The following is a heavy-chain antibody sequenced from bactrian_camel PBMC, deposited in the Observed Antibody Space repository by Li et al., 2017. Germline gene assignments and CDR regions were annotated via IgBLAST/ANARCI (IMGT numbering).Heavy chain of an antibody. CDR1: GFPFSGRY. Sequence: QVQLVESGGGLVQPGGSLRLSCAASGFPFSGRYMSWVRQAPGKGLEWVSGIYGEGTVDYYTDSVKGRFTISRDNAKSMFYMQMNSLKSEDTALYYCAFSILEKDRGKYFSAGYPGDFHYWGQGTQVTVS. CDR2: IYGEGTVD. CDR3: AFSILEKDRGKYFSAGYPGDFHY. V-gene: IGHV3S6*01. J-gene: IGHJ6*01. D-gene: IGHD2*01.